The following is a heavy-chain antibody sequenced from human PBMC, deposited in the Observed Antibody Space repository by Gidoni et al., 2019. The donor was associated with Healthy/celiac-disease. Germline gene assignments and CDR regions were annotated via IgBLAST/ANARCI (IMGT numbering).Heavy chain of an antibody. J-gene: IGHJ3*02. D-gene: IGHD6-13*01. Sequence: QVQLVQSGAEVKKPGSSVKVSCKASGGTFSSYAISWVRQAPGQGLEWMGGIIPIFGTANDAKKFQGRVTITADEPTSTAYMELSSLRSEDTAVYYCARPYSSSWTHDAFDIWGQGTMVTVSS. CDR3: ARPYSSSWTHDAFDI. CDR1: GGTFSSYA. V-gene: IGHV1-69*01. CDR2: IIPIFGTA.